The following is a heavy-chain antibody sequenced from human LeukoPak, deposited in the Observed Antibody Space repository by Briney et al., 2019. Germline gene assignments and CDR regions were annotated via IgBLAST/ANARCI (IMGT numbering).Heavy chain of an antibody. J-gene: IGHJ6*03. Sequence: PGGSLRLSCAASGFTFSSYWMSWVRQAPGKGLEWVANIKQDGSEKYYVDSVKGRFTISRDNAKNSLYLQMNSLRAEDTAVYYCARGSGAERGYSGYDPGYYYYYMDVWGKGTTVTISS. D-gene: IGHD5-12*01. V-gene: IGHV3-7*01. CDR1: GFTFSSYW. CDR3: ARGSGAERGYSGYDPGYYYYYMDV. CDR2: IKQDGSEK.